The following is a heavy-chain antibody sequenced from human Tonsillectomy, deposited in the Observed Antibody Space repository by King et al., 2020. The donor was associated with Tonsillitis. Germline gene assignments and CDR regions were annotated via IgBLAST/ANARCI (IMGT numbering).Heavy chain of an antibody. V-gene: IGHV1-69*06. Sequence: VQLVQSGAEVKKPGSSVKVSCKASGNSYSNHPITWVRQAPGQGLEWLGRIVPMLGTSTYARRVQDRVTITADTYRKTTFMELTRLTSDDTAIYYCAREGLRHCSGAYCPIDIWGQGTLVIVSS. CDR3: AREGLRHCSGAYCPIDI. D-gene: IGHD6-19*01. J-gene: IGHJ4*02. CDR1: GNSYSNHP. CDR2: IVPMLGTS.